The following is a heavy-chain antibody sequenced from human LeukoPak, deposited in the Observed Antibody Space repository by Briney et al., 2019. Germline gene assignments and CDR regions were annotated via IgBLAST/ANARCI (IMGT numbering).Heavy chain of an antibody. D-gene: IGHD4-23*01. CDR2: LNTDGSTT. J-gene: IGHJ4*02. CDR3: ARVASGGPIDY. V-gene: IGHV3-74*01. Sequence: GGSLRLSCAASGFTFSNYWMHWVRQAPGKGLVWASRLNTDGSTTSYADSVKGRFTISRDNAKNTLYLQMNSLRAEDTAVYYCARVASGGPIDYWGQGTLVTVSS. CDR1: GFTFSNYW.